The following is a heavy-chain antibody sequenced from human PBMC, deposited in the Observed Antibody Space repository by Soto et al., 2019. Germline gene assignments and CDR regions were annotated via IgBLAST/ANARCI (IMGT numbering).Heavy chain of an antibody. CDR1: GFTFSSYA. Sequence: HPGGSLRLSCAASGFTFSSYAMSWIRQAPGKGLEWVSAISGSGGSTYYADSVKGRFTISRDNSKNTLYLQMNSLRAEDTAVYYCAKDERYSSSWYEGHDAFDIWGQGTMVTVSS. CDR3: AKDERYSSSWYEGHDAFDI. D-gene: IGHD6-13*01. J-gene: IGHJ3*02. CDR2: ISGSGGST. V-gene: IGHV3-23*01.